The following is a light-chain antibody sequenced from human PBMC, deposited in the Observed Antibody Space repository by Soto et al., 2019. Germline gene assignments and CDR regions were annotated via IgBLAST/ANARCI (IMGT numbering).Light chain of an antibody. V-gene: IGLV2-14*01. CDR2: DVS. Sequence: QSALTQPASVSGSPGQSITISCTGTSSDVGGYNYVSWYQQHPGKAPKLMIYDVSNRPSGVYNRFSGSKSGNTASLTISGLQAEDEADYCFSSRGVFGGGSKLTVL. CDR1: SSDVGGYNY. J-gene: IGLJ2*01. CDR3: SSRGV.